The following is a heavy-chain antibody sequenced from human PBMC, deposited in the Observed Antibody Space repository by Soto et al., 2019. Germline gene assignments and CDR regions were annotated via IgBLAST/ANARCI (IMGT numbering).Heavy chain of an antibody. J-gene: IGHJ5*02. CDR2: IKSQTDGGTT. D-gene: IGHD1-26*01. Sequence: EVQLVESGGGLVKPGGSLRLSCAASGFTFSNAWMNWVRQAPGKGLEWVGRIKSQTDGGTTDYAAPVKGRFTISRDDSKNTLYLQMNSLKTEDAAVYYCPTDIGDGFDPWGQGTLVTVSS. CDR3: PTDIGDGFDP. V-gene: IGHV3-15*07. CDR1: GFTFSNAW.